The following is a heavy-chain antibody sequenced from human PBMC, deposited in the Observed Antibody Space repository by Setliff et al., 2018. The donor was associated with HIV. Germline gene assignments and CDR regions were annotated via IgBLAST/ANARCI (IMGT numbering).Heavy chain of an antibody. Sequence: SETLSLTCTVSGGSMSSGSYSWTWLRQPAGKEPELIGHVYVGGTVIYNPSLASRLTISIVPSKNQFSLDLRSVTAADTAKYYCARGRTIGVSAVFFDPWGQGTQVTVSS. CDR2: VYVGGTV. J-gene: IGHJ5*02. CDR1: GGSMSSGSYS. D-gene: IGHD3-3*01. CDR3: ARGRTIGVSAVFFDP. V-gene: IGHV4-61*09.